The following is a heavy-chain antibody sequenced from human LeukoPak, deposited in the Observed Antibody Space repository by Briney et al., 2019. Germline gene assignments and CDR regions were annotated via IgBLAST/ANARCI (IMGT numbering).Heavy chain of an antibody. Sequence: GRSLRLSCAASGFTFSSYAMHWVRQAPGKGLEWVAVISYDGSNKYYADSVKGRFTISRDNSKNTLYLQMNSLRAEDTAVYYCARDQRQLNWFDYWAQGTLVTVSS. CDR3: ARDQRQLNWFDY. CDR2: ISYDGSNK. D-gene: IGHD5-24*01. V-gene: IGHV3-30-3*01. J-gene: IGHJ4*02. CDR1: GFTFSSYA.